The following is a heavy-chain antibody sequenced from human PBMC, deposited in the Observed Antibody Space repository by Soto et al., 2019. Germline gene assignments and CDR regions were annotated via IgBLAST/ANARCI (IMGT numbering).Heavy chain of an antibody. D-gene: IGHD3-3*01. Sequence: PKVTLKIACWSSVYALAGYWITWVRQMPGKGLELMGIIYPSDSDTRYRPSFQGQVTISADKSISSAYLQWSSLRASDTAMYYCARGGVSTRTFDYWGQGTPVTVSS. CDR2: IYPSDSDT. V-gene: IGHV5-51*01. CDR1: VYALAGYW. J-gene: IGHJ4*02. CDR3: ARGGVSTRTFDY.